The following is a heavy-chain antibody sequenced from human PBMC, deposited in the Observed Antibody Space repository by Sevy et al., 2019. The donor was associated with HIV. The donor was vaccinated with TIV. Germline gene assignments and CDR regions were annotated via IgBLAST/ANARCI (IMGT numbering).Heavy chain of an antibody. CDR1: GFTFDDYG. CDR3: ARLNPMKVYYYYMDV. CDR2: INWNGGST. Sequence: GGSLRLSCAASGFTFDDYGMSWVRQAPGKGLEWVSGINWNGGSTGHADSVKGRFTISRDNAKNSLYLQMNSLRAEDTALYYCARLNPMKVYYYYMDVWGKGTTVTVSS. J-gene: IGHJ6*03. V-gene: IGHV3-20*04.